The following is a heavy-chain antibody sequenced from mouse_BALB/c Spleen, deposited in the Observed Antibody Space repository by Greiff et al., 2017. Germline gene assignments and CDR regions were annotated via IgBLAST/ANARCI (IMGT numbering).Heavy chain of an antibody. Sequence: QVQLKESGPGLVAPSQSLSITCTVSGFSLSRYSVHWVRQPPGKGLEWLGMIWGGGSTDYNSALKSRLSISKDNSKSQVFLKMNSLQTDDTAMYYCAIPPYRYDAPLWYFDVWGAGTTVTVSS. CDR1: GFSLSRYS. V-gene: IGHV2-6-4*01. CDR3: AIPPYRYDAPLWYFDV. CDR2: IWGGGST. J-gene: IGHJ1*01. D-gene: IGHD2-14*01.